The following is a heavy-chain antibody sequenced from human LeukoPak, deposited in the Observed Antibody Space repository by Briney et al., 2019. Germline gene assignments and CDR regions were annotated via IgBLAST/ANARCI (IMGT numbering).Heavy chain of an antibody. CDR1: GGSIRSNSYN. D-gene: IGHD1-26*01. CDR2: IHYTGTT. Sequence: LSETLSLTRTVSGGSIRSNSYNWGWIRQPPGKGLEWIGNIHYTGTTFYNPSLKSRVTISVDTSKNQFSLKLSSVTAADTAVYHCARTGGSFYFYYYMDVWGKGTTVTVSS. CDR3: ARTGGSFYFYYYMDV. V-gene: IGHV4-39*07. J-gene: IGHJ6*03.